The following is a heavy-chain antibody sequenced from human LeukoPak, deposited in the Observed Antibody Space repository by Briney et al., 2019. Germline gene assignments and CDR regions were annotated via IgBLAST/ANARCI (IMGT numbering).Heavy chain of an antibody. V-gene: IGHV4-59*01. CDR1: GGSIRTYY. J-gene: IGHJ4*02. Sequence: SETLSLTCTVSGGSIRTYYWSWIRQPPGKGLEWIGYIHYTGSTYYNPSLKGRVTMSVDTSKNQFSLRLNSVTAADTAVYYCAPYDSSITATYFDYWGQGTLVTVSS. D-gene: IGHD3-22*01. CDR3: APYDSSITATYFDY. CDR2: IHYTGST.